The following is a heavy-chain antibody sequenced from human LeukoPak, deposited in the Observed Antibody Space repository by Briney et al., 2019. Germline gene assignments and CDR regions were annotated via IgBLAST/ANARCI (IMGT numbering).Heavy chain of an antibody. D-gene: IGHD6-13*01. CDR3: ARESDSSSWHDDFG. CDR1: GGSFSGYY. J-gene: IGHJ4*02. Sequence: PSETLSLTCAVYGGSFSGYYWSWIRQPPGKGLEWIGEINHSGSTNYNPSLKSRVTISVDTSKNQFSLKLSSVTAADTAVYYCARESDSSSWHDDFGWGQGTLVTVSS. CDR2: INHSGST. V-gene: IGHV4-34*01.